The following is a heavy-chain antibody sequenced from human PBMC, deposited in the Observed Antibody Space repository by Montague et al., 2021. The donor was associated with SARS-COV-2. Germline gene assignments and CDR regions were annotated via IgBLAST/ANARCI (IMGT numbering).Heavy chain of an antibody. CDR1: GFTFSAYW. V-gene: IGHV3-74*01. J-gene: IGHJ5*01. CDR3: VRAFSNSFKWFDS. D-gene: IGHD6-13*01. Sequence: SLRLSCAASGFTFSAYWMHWVRQAPGQGLEWVARIRADGTTTNYADSVKGRFTISRDNAQDTVYLHMTTLTAKDTAVYYCVRAFSNSFKWFDSWGQGTLVTVSS. CDR2: IRADGTTT.